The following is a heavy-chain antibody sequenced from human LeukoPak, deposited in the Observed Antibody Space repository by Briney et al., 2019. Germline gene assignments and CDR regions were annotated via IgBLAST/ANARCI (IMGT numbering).Heavy chain of an antibody. Sequence: GGSLRLFCAASGFSLRGYWMSWVRQAPGKGLEWVANIKDDGRETQYVDSVKGRFTISRDNARKSLFLQMNSLRVEDTAVYYCAREGSSTISHAADFWGQGTLVTASS. D-gene: IGHD2-2*01. CDR2: IKDDGRET. J-gene: IGHJ4*02. V-gene: IGHV3-7*01. CDR1: GFSLRGYW. CDR3: AREGSSTISHAADF.